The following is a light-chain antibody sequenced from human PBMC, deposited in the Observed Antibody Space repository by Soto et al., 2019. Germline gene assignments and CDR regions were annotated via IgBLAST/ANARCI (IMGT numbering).Light chain of an antibody. V-gene: IGLV4-69*01. CDR2: VTSDGSH. CDR3: QAGGTGGV. Sequence: QSVLTQSPSASASPGASVKLTCTLSSGHSDYAIAWHQQQPEKGPRYLMKVTSDGSHTKGDGIPDRFSGSSSGADRYLTISSLRSDDAADYYCQAGGTGGVFGGGTKLTVL. CDR1: SGHSDYA. J-gene: IGLJ3*02.